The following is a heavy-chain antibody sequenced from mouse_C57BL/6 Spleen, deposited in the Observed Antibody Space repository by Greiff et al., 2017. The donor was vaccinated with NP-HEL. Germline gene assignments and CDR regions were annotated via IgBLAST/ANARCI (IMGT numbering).Heavy chain of an antibody. V-gene: IGHV5-4*01. CDR3: ARDGDYYGSNYYFDY. Sequence: EVQLVESGGGLVKPGGSLKLSCAASGFTFSSYAMSWVRQTPEKRLEWVATISDGGSYTYYPDNVKGRFTISRDNAKNNLYLQMSHLKSEDTAMYYCARDGDYYGSNYYFDYWGQGTTLTVSS. CDR2: ISDGGSYT. J-gene: IGHJ2*01. D-gene: IGHD1-1*01. CDR1: GFTFSSYA.